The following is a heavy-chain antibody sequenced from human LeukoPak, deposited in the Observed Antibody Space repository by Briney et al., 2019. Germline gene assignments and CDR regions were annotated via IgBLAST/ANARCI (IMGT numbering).Heavy chain of an antibody. CDR3: ARPRTRKPDAFDI. V-gene: IGHV4-34*01. J-gene: IGHJ3*02. D-gene: IGHD1-7*01. CDR1: GFTFSSYA. Sequence: GSLRLSCAASGFTFSSYAMSWIRQPPGKGLEWIGEINHSGSTNYNPSLKSRVTISVDTSKNQFSLKLSSVTAADTAVYYCARPRTRKPDAFDIWGQGTMVTVSS. CDR2: INHSGST.